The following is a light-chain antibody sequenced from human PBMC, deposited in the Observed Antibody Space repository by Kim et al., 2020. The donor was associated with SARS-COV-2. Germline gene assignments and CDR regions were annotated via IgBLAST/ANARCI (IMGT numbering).Light chain of an antibody. J-gene: IGKJ4*01. CDR2: KAS. Sequence: DIQMTQSPSTLSASVGDRVTITCRASQSISSWLAWYQQKPGKAPKLLIYKASSLESGVPSRFSGSGSGTEFTLTISSLQPDDFATYYSQQYNSYSPELLTFGGGTKVDIK. CDR3: QQYNSYSPELLT. V-gene: IGKV1-5*03. CDR1: QSISSW.